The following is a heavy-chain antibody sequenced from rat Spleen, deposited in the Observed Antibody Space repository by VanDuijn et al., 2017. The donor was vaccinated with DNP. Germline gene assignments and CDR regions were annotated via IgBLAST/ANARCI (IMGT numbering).Heavy chain of an antibody. CDR3: ATIGPITY. D-gene: IGHD1-5*01. J-gene: IGHJ3*01. Sequence: EVQLVESGGDLVQPGRSLKLSCEASGFSFSDYYMAWVRQAPTKGLEWVAYISYDGGSTYYGDSVKGRFTISRDNAKSTLYLQMDSLRSEDTATYYCATIGPITYWGQGTLVTVSS. CDR1: GFSFSDYY. V-gene: IGHV5-20*01. CDR2: ISYDGGST.